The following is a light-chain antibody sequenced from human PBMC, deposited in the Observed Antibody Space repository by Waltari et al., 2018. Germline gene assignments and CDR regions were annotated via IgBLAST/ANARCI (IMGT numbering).Light chain of an antibody. CDR3: QQRSSWPRT. J-gene: IGKJ1*01. Sequence: EIVFTQSPATLSLSPGERATLSCRASQSVNNYLAWYQQKPGQAPRLLIYDASNRATGITHRVSGSGSGTAFNLTISSREPEDFAIYYCQQRSSWPRTFGQGTKVEFK. CDR2: DAS. CDR1: QSVNNY. V-gene: IGKV3-11*01.